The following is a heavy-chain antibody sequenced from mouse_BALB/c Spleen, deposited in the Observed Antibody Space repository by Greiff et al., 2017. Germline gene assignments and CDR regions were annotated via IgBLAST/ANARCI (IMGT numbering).Heavy chain of an antibody. Sequence: EVKVVESGGGLVQPGGSRKLSCAASGFTFSSFGMHWVRQAPEKGLEWVAYISSGSSTIYYADTVKGRFTISRDNPKNTLFLQMTSLRSEDTAMYVCARAGYDYWYFDVWGAGTTVTVSS. J-gene: IGHJ1*01. CDR3: ARAGYDYWYFDV. V-gene: IGHV5-17*02. D-gene: IGHD2-2*01. CDR2: ISSGSSTI. CDR1: GFTFSSFG.